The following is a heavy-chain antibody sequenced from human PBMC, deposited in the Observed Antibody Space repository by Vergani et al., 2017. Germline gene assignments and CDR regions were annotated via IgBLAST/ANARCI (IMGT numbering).Heavy chain of an antibody. CDR3: AKVFRTRVPTLDSYYMDV. D-gene: IGHD1-1*01. V-gene: IGHV3-30*18. J-gene: IGHJ6*03. CDR2: IAYDGTRD. Sequence: VQLVESGGGVVQPGRSLRLSCAASGFTFSSYGMHWVRQAPGKGLEWLALIAYDGTRDKYGDSVRGRLTISRDNSKNTLYLQLNSLRPEDTATYFCAKVFRTRVPTLDSYYMDVWAKGPRSPCL. CDR1: GFTFSSYG.